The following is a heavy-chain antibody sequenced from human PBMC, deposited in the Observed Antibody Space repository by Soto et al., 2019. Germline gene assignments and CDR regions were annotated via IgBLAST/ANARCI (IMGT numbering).Heavy chain of an antibody. V-gene: IGHV4-39*01. CDR1: GGSISSSSYY. J-gene: IGHJ6*03. Sequence: SETLSLTCTVSGGSISSSSYYWGWIRQPPGKGLEWIGSIYYSGSTYYNPSLKSRVTISVDTSKNQFSLKLSSVTAADTAVYYCARRYYDFWSGYAPAKPQLTKDYYYYYMDVWGKGTTVTVSS. D-gene: IGHD3-3*01. CDR3: ARRYYDFWSGYAPAKPQLTKDYYYYYMDV. CDR2: IYYSGST.